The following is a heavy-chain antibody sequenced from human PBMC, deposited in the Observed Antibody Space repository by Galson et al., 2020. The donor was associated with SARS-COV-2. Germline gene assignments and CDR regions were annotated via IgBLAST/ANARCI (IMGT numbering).Heavy chain of an antibody. V-gene: IGHV3-30*04. CDR1: GFTFSSYA. CDR3: ARELAPYSGLDA. Sequence: GGSLRLSCAASGFTFSSYAMHWVRQAPGKGLEWVAVISYDGSNKYYADSVKGRFTISRDNSKNTLYLQMNSLRAEDTAVYYCARELAPYSGLDAWGKGTTVTVSS. CDR2: ISYDGSNK. J-gene: IGHJ6*04.